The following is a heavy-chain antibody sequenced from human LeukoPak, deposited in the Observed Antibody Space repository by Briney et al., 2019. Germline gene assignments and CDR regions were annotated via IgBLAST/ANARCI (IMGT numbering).Heavy chain of an antibody. Sequence: PSEALSLTCAVSGGSISSSNWWGWVRQPPGKGLDWIGEIYHSGSTNYNPSLESRVPISVDKSKNQFALKLSSVTDADTAVYYCARVSWGATTVDYWGQGTLDTVST. V-gene: IGHV4-4*02. CDR2: IYHSGST. J-gene: IGHJ4*02. D-gene: IGHD1-26*01. CDR1: GGSISSSNW. CDR3: ARVSWGATTVDY.